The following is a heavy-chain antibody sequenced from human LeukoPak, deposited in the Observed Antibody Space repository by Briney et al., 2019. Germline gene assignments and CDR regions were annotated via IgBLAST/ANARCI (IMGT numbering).Heavy chain of an antibody. CDR3: AKDLDPVLLWFGELFIQFDY. D-gene: IGHD3-10*01. V-gene: IGHV1-46*01. J-gene: IGHJ4*02. CDR1: GYTFTSYY. Sequence: ASMKVSCKASGYTFTSYYMHWVRQAPGQGLEWMGIINPSGGSTSYAQKFQGRVTMTRDMSTSTVYMELSSLRAEDTAVYYCAKDLDPVLLWFGELFIQFDYWGQGTLVTVSS. CDR2: INPSGGST.